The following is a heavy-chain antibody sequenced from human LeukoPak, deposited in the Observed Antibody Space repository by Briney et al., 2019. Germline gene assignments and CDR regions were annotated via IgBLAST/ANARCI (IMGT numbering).Heavy chain of an antibody. Sequence: ASVKVSFMASGYTFTDYDINWVRQATGQGLEWMAWMNPNSGNTGFAQKFQGRVTLTRDTSISTAYMELSSLRYEDTAVYYCARGTVGPTAWGQGTLVTVSS. CDR2: MNPNSGNT. V-gene: IGHV1-8*03. CDR1: GYTFTDYD. CDR3: ARGTVGPTA. D-gene: IGHD4-23*01. J-gene: IGHJ4*02.